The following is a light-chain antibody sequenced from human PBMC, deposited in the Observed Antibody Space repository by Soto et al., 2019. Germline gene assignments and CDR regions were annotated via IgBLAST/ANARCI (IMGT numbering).Light chain of an antibody. V-gene: IGKV3-20*01. CDR1: QSVSSSY. J-gene: IGKJ1*01. Sequence: VWTQSPGTLSLSPGERATLSCRASQSVSSSYLACYQQKPGQAPRLLIYGASSRATGIPDRFSGSGSGTDFTLTISRLEPEDFAVYYCQQYGSSPAWTFGQGTKVDIK. CDR2: GAS. CDR3: QQYGSSPAWT.